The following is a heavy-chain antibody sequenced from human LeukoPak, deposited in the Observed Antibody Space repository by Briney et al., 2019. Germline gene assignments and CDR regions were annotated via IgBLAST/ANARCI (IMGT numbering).Heavy chain of an antibody. Sequence: SETLSLTCTVSGGSISSSSYYWGWIRQPPGKGLEWIGSIHYSGSTYYNPSLKSRVTISVDTSKNQFSLKLSSVTAADTAVYYCLGGSSSWYALWYFDYWGQGTLVTVSS. CDR2: IHYSGST. CDR3: LGGSSSWYALWYFDY. V-gene: IGHV4-39*07. CDR1: GGSISSSSYY. D-gene: IGHD6-13*01. J-gene: IGHJ4*02.